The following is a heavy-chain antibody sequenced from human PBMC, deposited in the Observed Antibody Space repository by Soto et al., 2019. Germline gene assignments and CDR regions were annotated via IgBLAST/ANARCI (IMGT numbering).Heavy chain of an antibody. J-gene: IGHJ6*02. CDR1: GFPFTDYW. Sequence: PGGSLRLSYAASGFPFTDYWTHWVRQATGKGLVWVSRINSDGRRTSDADSVTGRFTISRDNAKNTLYLQMNSLRAEDTAVYYCARDGPFISVAAPGYYYGMDVCGQGTTVTVS. CDR2: INSDGRRT. D-gene: IGHD6-19*01. V-gene: IGHV3-74*01. CDR3: ARDGPFISVAAPGYYYGMDV.